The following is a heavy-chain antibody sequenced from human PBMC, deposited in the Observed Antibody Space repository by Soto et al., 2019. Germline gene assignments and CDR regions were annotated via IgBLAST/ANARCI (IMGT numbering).Heavy chain of an antibody. CDR2: ISSSSSYI. CDR3: ARAVTMVRGVNFGAYYYGMDV. J-gene: IGHJ6*02. V-gene: IGHV3-21*01. Sequence: GGSLRLSCAASGFTFSSYSMNWVRQAPGKGLEWVSSISSSSSYIYYADSVKGRFTISRDNAKNSLYLQMNSLRAEDTAVYYCARAVTMVRGVNFGAYYYGMDVWGQGTTVTVSS. CDR1: GFTFSSYS. D-gene: IGHD3-10*01.